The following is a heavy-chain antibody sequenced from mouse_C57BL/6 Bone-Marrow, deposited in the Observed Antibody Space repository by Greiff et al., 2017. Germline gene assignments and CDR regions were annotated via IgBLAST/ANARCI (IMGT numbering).Heavy chain of an antibody. V-gene: IGHV14-2*01. CDR2: IDPEDGET. Sequence: VQLQQSGAELVKPGASVKLSCTASGFNIKGYYMHWVKQRTEQGLEWIGRIDPEDGETKYAPKFQGKATIPADTSSNTAYLQLSSLTSEDTAVYYCARSPTVAPYYFYYGGQGTTLTVSS. CDR1: GFNIKGYY. D-gene: IGHD1-1*01. CDR3: ARSPTVAPYYFYY. J-gene: IGHJ2*01.